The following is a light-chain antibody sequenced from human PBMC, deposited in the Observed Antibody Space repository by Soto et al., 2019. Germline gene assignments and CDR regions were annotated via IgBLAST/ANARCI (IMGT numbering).Light chain of an antibody. CDR1: NIGSKS. CDR3: QVWDSSSDHRGV. CDR2: YDS. Sequence: ELTQPPSVSVAPGKTARITCGGNNIGSKSVHWYQQKPGQAPVLVIYYDSDRPSGIPERFSGSNSGNTATLTISRVEAGDEADYYCQVWDSSSDHRGVFGGGTKVTVL. V-gene: IGLV3-21*04. J-gene: IGLJ2*01.